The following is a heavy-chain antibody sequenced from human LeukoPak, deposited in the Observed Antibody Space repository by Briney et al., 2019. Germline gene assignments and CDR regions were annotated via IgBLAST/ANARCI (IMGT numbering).Heavy chain of an antibody. D-gene: IGHD6-19*01. J-gene: IGHJ4*02. CDR3: AKYFGGWYEDY. V-gene: IGHV3-7*03. Sequence: PGGSLRLSCAASGFTFSSYWMSWVRQAPGKGLEWVANIKQDGSEKYYVDSVKGRFTISRDNSKNTLYLQMNSLRAEDTAVYYCAKYFGGWYEDYWGQGTLVTVSS. CDR2: IKQDGSEK. CDR1: GFTFSSYW.